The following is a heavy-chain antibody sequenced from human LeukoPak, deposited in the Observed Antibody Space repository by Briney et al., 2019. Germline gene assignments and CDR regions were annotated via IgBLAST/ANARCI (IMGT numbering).Heavy chain of an antibody. J-gene: IGHJ4*02. CDR2: IYPADSDT. CDR3: ARSHAGPAVDY. CDR1: GYSFTSFW. Sequence: GESLKISCKASGYSFTSFWIGWVRQMPGKGLEWMGIIYPADSDTRYSPSFQRQVTISADKSISTAYLQWSSLKASDTAIYYCARSHAGPAVDYWGQGTLVTVSS. V-gene: IGHV5-51*01. D-gene: IGHD2-2*01.